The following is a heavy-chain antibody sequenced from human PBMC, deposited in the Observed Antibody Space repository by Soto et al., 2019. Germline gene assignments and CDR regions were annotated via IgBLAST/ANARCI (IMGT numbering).Heavy chain of an antibody. Sequence: EVQLVESGGGLVKPGRSLRLSCTASGFIFGDYAMSWFRQAPGKGLEWVGFIRSKTYGGTTEYAASVKGRFTISRDXSXXIAYLQMNSLKPEDTAVYYCTRDGRPQLVRPSFDYWGQGPLVTVSS. CDR2: IRSKTYGGTT. J-gene: IGHJ4*02. CDR3: TRDGRPQLVRPSFDY. CDR1: GFIFGDYA. D-gene: IGHD6-13*01. V-gene: IGHV3-49*05.